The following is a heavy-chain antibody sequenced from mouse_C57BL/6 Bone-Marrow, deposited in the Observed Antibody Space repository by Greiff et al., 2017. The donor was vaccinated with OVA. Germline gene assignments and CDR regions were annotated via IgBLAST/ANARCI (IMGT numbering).Heavy chain of an antibody. J-gene: IGHJ2*01. V-gene: IGHV14-3*01. Sequence: VQLQQSVAELVRPGASVKLSCTASGFTIKNSYMNWVKQRPEQGLEWIGRIDPENGNTNYDPKFQGKATITADPSSHTAYLQLSSLTSEDTAIYCCARREGYWGQGTTLTVSS. CDR1: GFTIKNSY. CDR2: IDPENGNT. CDR3: ARREGY.